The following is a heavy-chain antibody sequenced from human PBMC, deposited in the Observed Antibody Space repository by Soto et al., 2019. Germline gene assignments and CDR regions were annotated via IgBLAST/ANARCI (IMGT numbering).Heavy chain of an antibody. V-gene: IGHV3-30*18. Sequence: GGSLRLSCVASGFSFSSYGMHWVRQAPGKGLEWVAVISYDGGNKYYADSVKGRFTISRDNSKNTLDLQMNSLRGEDTAVYYCAKDTDVVGAAYKFDYWGQGTLVTVSS. CDR3: AKDTDVVGAAYKFDY. CDR1: GFSFSSYG. D-gene: IGHD1-26*01. CDR2: ISYDGGNK. J-gene: IGHJ4*02.